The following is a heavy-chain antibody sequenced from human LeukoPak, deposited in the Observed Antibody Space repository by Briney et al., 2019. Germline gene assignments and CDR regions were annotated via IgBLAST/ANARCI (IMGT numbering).Heavy chain of an antibody. V-gene: IGHV1-18*01. J-gene: IGHJ4*02. Sequence: ASVKVSCKASGYTFSIYGFSWVRQAPGQGLEWMGWISAYNGNTNYAQKLQGRVTMTTDTSTSTAYMELRSLRSDDTAVYYCARHSSGMATIFSPDYWGQGTLVTVSS. D-gene: IGHD5-24*01. CDR1: GYTFSIYG. CDR3: ARHSSGMATIFSPDY. CDR2: ISAYNGNT.